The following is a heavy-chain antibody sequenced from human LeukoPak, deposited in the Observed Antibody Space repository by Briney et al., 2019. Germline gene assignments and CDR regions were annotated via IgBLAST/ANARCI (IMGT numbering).Heavy chain of an antibody. D-gene: IGHD6-19*01. Sequence: GGSLRLSCAASGFTFSSYEMNWVCQAPGKGLEWVSYISSSGSTIYYADSVKGRFTISRDNAKNSLYLQMNSLRAEDTAVYYCARWYSSGWYVDAFDIWGQGTMVTVSS. J-gene: IGHJ3*02. V-gene: IGHV3-48*03. CDR2: ISSSGSTI. CDR1: GFTFSSYE. CDR3: ARWYSSGWYVDAFDI.